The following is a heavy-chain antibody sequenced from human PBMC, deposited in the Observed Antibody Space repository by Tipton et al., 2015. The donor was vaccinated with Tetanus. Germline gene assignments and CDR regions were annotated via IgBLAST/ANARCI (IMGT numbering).Heavy chain of an antibody. CDR1: GGSISSGGCS. CDR3: ARATSTGPAYNWFDP. V-gene: IGHV4-30-2*01. Sequence: TLSLTCAVSGGSISSGGCSWTWIRQPPGKGLQWIGYMYYSGTTHYNPSLKSRVTISIDRSKNQLPLKLTSVTAADTAVYYCARATSTGPAYNWFDPWGQGTLVTVSS. J-gene: IGHJ5*02. D-gene: IGHD2-8*02. CDR2: MYYSGTT.